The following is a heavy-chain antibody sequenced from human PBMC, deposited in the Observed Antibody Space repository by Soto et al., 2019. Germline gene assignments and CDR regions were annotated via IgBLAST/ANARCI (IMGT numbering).Heavy chain of an antibody. CDR3: TTPDNWNYPYYYYGMDV. J-gene: IGHJ6*02. V-gene: IGHV3-15*07. Sequence: GGSLRLSCAASGFTFSNAWMNWVRQAPGKGLEWVGRIKSKNYGGNTDYAATVKGRFTISRADSKNTLYLKMNSLKTDDTTVDYCTTPDNWNYPYYYYGMDVWGQGTTVTVSS. CDR1: GFTFSNAW. D-gene: IGHD1-7*01. CDR2: IKSKNYGGNT.